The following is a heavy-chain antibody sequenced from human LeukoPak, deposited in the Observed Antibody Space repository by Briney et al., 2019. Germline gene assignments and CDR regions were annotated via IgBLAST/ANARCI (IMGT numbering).Heavy chain of an antibody. V-gene: IGHV3-23*01. D-gene: IGHD3-22*01. CDR2: ISGSGGST. J-gene: IGHJ4*02. Sequence: GGSLRLSCAASGFTFGSYAMSWVRQAPGKGLEWASAISGSGGSTYYADSVKGRFTISRDNSKNTLYLQMNSLRAEDTAVYYCARDRVLHYYDSSGYPDYWGQGTLVTVSS. CDR1: GFTFGSYA. CDR3: ARDRVLHYYDSSGYPDY.